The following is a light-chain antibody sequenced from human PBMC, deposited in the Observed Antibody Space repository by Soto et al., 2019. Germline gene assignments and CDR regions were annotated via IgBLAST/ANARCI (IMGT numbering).Light chain of an antibody. CDR1: QSVRSTY. Sequence: SQSVRSTYLAWYQQKPGQAPRLLIFGVSNRAAGIPARFSGSVSGTKFTHTISSRRSEVPADHYCQQYGDWPLTFG. CDR3: QQYGDWPLT. CDR2: GVS. J-gene: IGKJ4*01. V-gene: IGKV3-15*01.